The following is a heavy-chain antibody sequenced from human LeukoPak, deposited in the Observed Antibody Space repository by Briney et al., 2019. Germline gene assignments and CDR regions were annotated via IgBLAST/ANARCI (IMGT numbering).Heavy chain of an antibody. J-gene: IGHJ6*02. Sequence: PSETLSLTCTVSGGSISSSSYYWGWIRQPPGKGLEWIGSIYYSGSTNYNPSLKSRVTISVDTSKNQFSLKLSSVTAADTAVYYCARDSHSSSWSNHYYYYYGMDVWGQGTTVTVSS. V-gene: IGHV4-39*07. CDR1: GGSISSSSYY. CDR2: IYYSGST. D-gene: IGHD6-13*01. CDR3: ARDSHSSSWSNHYYYYYGMDV.